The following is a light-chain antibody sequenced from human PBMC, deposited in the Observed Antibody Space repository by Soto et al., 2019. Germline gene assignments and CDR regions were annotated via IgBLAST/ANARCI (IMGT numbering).Light chain of an antibody. Sequence: DIQMTQSPSSLSASVGDRVTSTCRASQSISSYLNWYQQKPGKAPKLLIYAASSLQSGVPSRFSGSGSGRDFTLTISSLQPEDFATYYCQQSYSTPVYTFGQGTKLEIK. J-gene: IGKJ2*01. V-gene: IGKV1-39*01. CDR3: QQSYSTPVYT. CDR2: AAS. CDR1: QSISSY.